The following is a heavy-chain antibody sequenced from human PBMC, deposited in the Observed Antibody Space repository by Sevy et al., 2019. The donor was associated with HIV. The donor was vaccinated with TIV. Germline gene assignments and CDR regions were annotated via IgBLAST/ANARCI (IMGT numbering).Heavy chain of an antibody. Sequence: GGSLRLSCAASGLNINTYWMNWVRQAPGKGLEWVANIKYDGSEIYYVDSVRGRFTISKDNARNLVYLQRNSLRAEDTALYYCVRAIVIEGSFWGQGTLVTVSS. CDR3: VRAIVIEGSF. CDR2: IKYDGSEI. V-gene: IGHV3-7*01. J-gene: IGHJ4*02. CDR1: GLNINTYW. D-gene: IGHD2-2*01.